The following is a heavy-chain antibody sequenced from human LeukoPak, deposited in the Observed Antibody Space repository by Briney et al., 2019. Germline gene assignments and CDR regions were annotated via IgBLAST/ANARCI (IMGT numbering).Heavy chain of an antibody. CDR3: AKDHGTWELLTCYFDY. Sequence: GRSLRLSCAASGSTFSSYGMHWVRQAPGKGLEWVAVISYDGSNKYYADSVKGRFTISRDNSKNTLYLQMNSLRAEDTAVYYCAKDHGTWELLTCYFDYWGQGTLVSVSS. CDR1: GSTFSSYG. J-gene: IGHJ4*02. V-gene: IGHV3-30*18. CDR2: ISYDGSNK. D-gene: IGHD1-26*01.